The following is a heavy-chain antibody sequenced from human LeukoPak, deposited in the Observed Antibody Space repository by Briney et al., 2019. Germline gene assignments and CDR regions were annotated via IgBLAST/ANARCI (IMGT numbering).Heavy chain of an antibody. CDR1: GFTFSSYG. V-gene: IGHV3-30*02. Sequence: GGSLRLSCAASGFTFSSYGMHWVRQAPGKGLEWVAFIRYDGSNKYYADSVKGRFIISRDNSKNTLYLQMNSLRVKDTAVYYCHCSGGNCYTPWGQGTLVTVSS. J-gene: IGHJ5*02. CDR3: HCSGGNCYTP. CDR2: IRYDGSNK. D-gene: IGHD2-15*01.